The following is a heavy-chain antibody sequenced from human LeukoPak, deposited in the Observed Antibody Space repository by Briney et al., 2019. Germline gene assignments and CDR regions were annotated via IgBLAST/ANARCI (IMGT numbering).Heavy chain of an antibody. J-gene: IGHJ4*02. V-gene: IGHV3-33*01. Sequence: GRSLRLSCAASGFTFSSYGMHWVRQAAGKGLEWVAVIWYDGSNKYYADSLKGRFTISRDNSKNPQYLQMNSLRAEDTAVYYCARVEDDYGGNSWIDYWGQGTLVTVSS. CDR3: ARVEDDYGGNSWIDY. CDR1: GFTFSSYG. D-gene: IGHD4-23*01. CDR2: IWYDGSNK.